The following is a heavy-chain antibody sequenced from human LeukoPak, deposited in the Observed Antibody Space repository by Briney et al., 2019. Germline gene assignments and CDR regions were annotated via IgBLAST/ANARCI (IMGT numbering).Heavy chain of an antibody. CDR1: GFTFSSYA. CDR3: ARAMRGYQLLPDY. D-gene: IGHD2-2*01. J-gene: IGHJ4*02. Sequence: PGGSLRLSCAASGFTFSSYAMNWVRQAPGKGLEWVSVISGSGGSTYYADSVKGRFTISRDNSKNTLYLQMNSLRAEDTAVYYCARAMRGYQLLPDYWGQGTLVTVSS. CDR2: ISGSGGST. V-gene: IGHV3-23*01.